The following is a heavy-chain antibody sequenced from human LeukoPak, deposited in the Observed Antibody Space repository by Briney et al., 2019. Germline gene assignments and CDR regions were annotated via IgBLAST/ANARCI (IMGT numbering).Heavy chain of an antibody. CDR1: GGSFSGYY. CDR2: IYYSGST. Sequence: PSETLSLTCAVYGGSFSGYYWSWIRQPPGEGLEWIGYIYYSGSTNYNPSLKSRVTISVDTSKNQFSLKLSSVTAADTAVYYCARSLHRSFSYGSGSYYYWGQGTLVTVSS. V-gene: IGHV4-59*08. J-gene: IGHJ4*02. D-gene: IGHD3-10*01. CDR3: ARSLHRSFSYGSGSYYY.